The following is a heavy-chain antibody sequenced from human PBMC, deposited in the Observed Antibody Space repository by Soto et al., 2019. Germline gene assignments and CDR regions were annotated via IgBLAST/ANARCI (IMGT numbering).Heavy chain of an antibody. Sequence: GGSLRLSCVASGFSFNTYDISWVRQAPGKGLEWVSEINVRDEGTHYADSVMGRFTISRDNSKNTLFLQMNSLRAEDTALYYCTKGAWLDYWGQGTLVTVSS. CDR1: GFSFNTYD. CDR3: TKGAWLDY. CDR2: INVRDEGT. J-gene: IGHJ4*02. V-gene: IGHV3-23*01.